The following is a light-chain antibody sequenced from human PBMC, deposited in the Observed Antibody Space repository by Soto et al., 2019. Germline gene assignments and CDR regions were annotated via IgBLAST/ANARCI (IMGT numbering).Light chain of an antibody. J-gene: IGKJ1*01. CDR1: QSVSSSY. Sequence: EIVLTQSPGTLSLSPGERATLSCRASQSVSSSYLAWYQQKPGQAPRLLIYGASSRATGIPDRFSGSGSGTDFTLTICRLEPEDFAVYHCQQCAGSPWTFGQGTKVEIK. V-gene: IGKV3-20*01. CDR3: QQCAGSPWT. CDR2: GAS.